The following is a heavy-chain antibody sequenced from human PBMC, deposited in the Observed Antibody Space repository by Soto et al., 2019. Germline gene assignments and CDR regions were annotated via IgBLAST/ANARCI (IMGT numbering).Heavy chain of an antibody. V-gene: IGHV3-30-3*01. CDR1: GFTFSSYA. J-gene: IGHJ6*02. D-gene: IGHD6-6*01. CDR2: ISYDGSNK. CDR3: ARDLGYSSSGYYYYYGMDV. Sequence: GGSLRLSCAASGFTFSSYAMHWVRQAPGKGLEWVALISYDGSNKYYADSVKGRFTISRDNAKNTPYLQMNSLRPEDTAVYYCARDLGYSSSGYYYYYGMDVWGQGTTVTVS.